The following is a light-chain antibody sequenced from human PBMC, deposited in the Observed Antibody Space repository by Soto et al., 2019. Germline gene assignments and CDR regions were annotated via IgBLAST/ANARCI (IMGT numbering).Light chain of an antibody. V-gene: IGKV3-20*01. J-gene: IGKJ1*01. CDR3: QQYGSSPPRT. CDR1: QSVSNDF. Sequence: EIVLTQSPGILSLSPGERATLSCRASQSVSNDFLAWYQQKPGQAPRLLVFGASTRATDVPDRFSGSGSGADVTLTISRLEPEDFAVYYCQQYGSSPPRTFGQGTQVEMK. CDR2: GAS.